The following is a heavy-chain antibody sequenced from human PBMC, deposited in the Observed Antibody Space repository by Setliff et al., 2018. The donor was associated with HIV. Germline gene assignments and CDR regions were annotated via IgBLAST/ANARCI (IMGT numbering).Heavy chain of an antibody. CDR1: GYTFTGYY. Sequence: PSVKVSCKASGYTFTGYYIHWVRRAPGQGLEWMGRINPSSGGTNYAPKFQGRVTMTRDKSISTAYMELSRLRSDDTAVYYCATWGGSPDGYFYYYMDVWGKGTTVTVSS. V-gene: IGHV1-2*06. J-gene: IGHJ6*03. CDR3: ATWGGSPDGYFYYYMDV. D-gene: IGHD1-26*01. CDR2: INPSSGGT.